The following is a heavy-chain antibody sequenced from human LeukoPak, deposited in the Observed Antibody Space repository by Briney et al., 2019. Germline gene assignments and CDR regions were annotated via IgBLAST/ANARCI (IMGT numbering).Heavy chain of an antibody. Sequence: PGGSLRLSCAASGFTFSNYAMSWVRQAPGKGLEWVAAMSESGSSTWYADSVKGRLTISRDNSKNTPFLQMNSLRAEDTAVYYCAKDLYDSSGSRYDYWGQGTLVTVSS. CDR2: MSESGSST. J-gene: IGHJ4*02. CDR3: AKDLYDSSGSRYDY. V-gene: IGHV3-23*01. CDR1: GFTFSNYA. D-gene: IGHD3-22*01.